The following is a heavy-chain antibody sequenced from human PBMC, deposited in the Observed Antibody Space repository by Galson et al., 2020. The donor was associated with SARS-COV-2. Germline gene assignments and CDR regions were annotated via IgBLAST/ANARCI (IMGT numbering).Heavy chain of an antibody. CDR1: DGSISDGIYC. D-gene: IGHD2-8*01. CDR2: TCTTGST. J-gene: IGHJ4*02. CDR3: AREITYSYDTNGYYYFDS. V-gene: IGHV4-61*09. Sequence: SETLSLTCTVSDGSISDGIYCWSWIRQPAGKGLEWIGHTCTTGSTKYNPSLRSRVTLSIDTSKNQFSLEVSSVTAADTAVYYCAREITYSYDTNGYYYFDSWGQGTLVTASS.